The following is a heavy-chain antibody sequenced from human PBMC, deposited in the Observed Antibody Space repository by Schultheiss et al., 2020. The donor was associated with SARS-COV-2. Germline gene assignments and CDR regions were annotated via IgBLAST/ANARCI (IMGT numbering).Heavy chain of an antibody. CDR3: ARASTGGILGAFDI. CDR2: IYYSGST. J-gene: IGHJ3*02. CDR1: GGSISSSSYY. D-gene: IGHD2-8*02. V-gene: IGHV4-39*07. Sequence: SETLSLTCTVSGGSISSSSYYWGWIRQPPGKGLEWIGSIYYSGSTYYNPSLKSRVTISVDRSKNQFSLKLSSVTAADTAVYYCARASTGGILGAFDIWGQGTTVTVSS.